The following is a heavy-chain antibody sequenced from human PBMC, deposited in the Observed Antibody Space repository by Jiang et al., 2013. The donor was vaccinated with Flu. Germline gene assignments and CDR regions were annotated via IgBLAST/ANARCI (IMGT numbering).Heavy chain of an antibody. CDR3: ARQGYSYFLGNGMDV. CDR2: IYPDNSDT. D-gene: IGHD5-24*01. Sequence: KPGESLKISCRASGYIFTGYWIGWVRQMPGKGLEWMGIIYPDNSDTKYSPSFQGQVTISADKSITTAYLQWSSLKASDTAMYHCARQGYSYFLGNGMDVWGQGTTVTVSS. CDR1: GYIFTGYW. V-gene: IGHV5-51*01. J-gene: IGHJ6*02.